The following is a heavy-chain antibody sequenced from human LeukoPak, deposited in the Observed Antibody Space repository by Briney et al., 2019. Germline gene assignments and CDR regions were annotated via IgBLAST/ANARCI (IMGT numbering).Heavy chain of an antibody. J-gene: IGHJ5*02. D-gene: IGHD3-10*01. Sequence: PSETLSLTCAVYGGSFSDYYWSWIRPPPGKGLEWIGEINHSGSTNYNPSLKSRVTISVDTSKNQFSLKLSSVTAADTAVYYCARGRVPYYYGSGSYRNWFDPWGQGTLVTVSS. V-gene: IGHV4-34*01. CDR1: GGSFSDYY. CDR2: INHSGST. CDR3: ARGRVPYYYGSGSYRNWFDP.